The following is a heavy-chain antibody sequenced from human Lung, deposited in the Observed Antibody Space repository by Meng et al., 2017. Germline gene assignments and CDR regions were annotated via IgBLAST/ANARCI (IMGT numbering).Heavy chain of an antibody. CDR3: ARKGYSSSSGNDY. D-gene: IGHD6-6*01. CDR1: GGTFSSYA. J-gene: IGHJ4*02. Sequence: QVLVWAAGAEVKKPVSSVKVSCKASGGTFSSYAISWVRQAPGQGLEWMGGIIPIFGTANYAQKFQGRVTITADESTSTAYMELSSLRSEDTAVYYCARKGYSSSSGNDYWGQGTLVTVSS. CDR2: IIPIFGTA. V-gene: IGHV1-69*01.